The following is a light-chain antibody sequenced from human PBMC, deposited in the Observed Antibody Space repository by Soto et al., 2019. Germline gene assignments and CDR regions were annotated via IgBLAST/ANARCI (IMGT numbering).Light chain of an antibody. V-gene: IGLV2-8*01. Sequence: PIFCKETSSDTGDYNYVSWYQQHPGKAPKLMIYEVSKRPSGVPDRFSGSKSGNTASLTVSGLQAEDEADYYCSSYAGSDNYVFGTGTKVTVL. CDR2: EVS. CDR3: SSYAGSDNYV. CDR1: SSDTGDYNY. J-gene: IGLJ1*01.